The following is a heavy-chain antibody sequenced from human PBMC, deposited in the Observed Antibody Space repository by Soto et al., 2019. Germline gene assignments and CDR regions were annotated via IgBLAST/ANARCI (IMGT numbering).Heavy chain of an antibody. Sequence: SVKVSCKASGYTFTYRYLHWVRQAPGQALEWMGWITPFNGNTNYAQKFQDRVTITRDRSMSTAYMELSSLRSEDTAMYYCARSRRIAAAGTGAFDIWGQGTMVTVSS. CDR2: ITPFNGNT. CDR1: GYTFTYRY. J-gene: IGHJ3*02. V-gene: IGHV1-45*02. D-gene: IGHD6-13*01. CDR3: ARSRRIAAAGTGAFDI.